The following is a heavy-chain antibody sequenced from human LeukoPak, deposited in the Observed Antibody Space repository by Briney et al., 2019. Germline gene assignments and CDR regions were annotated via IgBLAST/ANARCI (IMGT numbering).Heavy chain of an antibody. CDR3: ARDVKSDYGGTITDWFDP. CDR2: IYYSGST. V-gene: IGHV4-59*01. CDR1: GGSISSYY. Sequence: SETLSLTCTVSGGSISSYYWSWIRQPPGKGLEWIGYIYYSGSTNYNPSLKSRVTISVDTPKNQFSLKLSSVTAADTAVYYCARDVKSDYGGTITDWFDPWGQGTLVTVSS. J-gene: IGHJ5*02. D-gene: IGHD4-23*01.